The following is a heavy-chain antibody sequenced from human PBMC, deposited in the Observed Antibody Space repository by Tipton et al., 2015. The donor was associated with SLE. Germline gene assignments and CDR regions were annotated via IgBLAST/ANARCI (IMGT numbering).Heavy chain of an antibody. CDR3: SSSGYFYDNYMDV. Sequence: AGLVKPSETLSLTCAVYGGSFSGYYWNWIRQSAGKGLEWIGRVSPSGGTNYNPSLKSRVTMSVDTSRNQFSLNLSSLTAADTAVYYCSSSGYFYDNYMDVWGKGTTVTVSS. CDR1: GGSFSGYY. CDR2: VSPSGGT. V-gene: IGHV4-59*10. D-gene: IGHD3-22*01. J-gene: IGHJ6*03.